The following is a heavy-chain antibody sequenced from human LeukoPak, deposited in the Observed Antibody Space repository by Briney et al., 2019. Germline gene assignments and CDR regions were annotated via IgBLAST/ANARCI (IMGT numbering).Heavy chain of an antibody. CDR1: GGSISSYY. Sequence: SETLSLTCTVSGGSISSYYWSWIRQPPGKGLEWIGYIYYSGSTNYNPSLKSRVTISVDTSMNQFSLLLTSATAADTAVYYCARDSLLRGSGWDYWYFDLWGRGTLVTVSS. J-gene: IGHJ2*01. CDR2: IYYSGST. CDR3: ARDSLLRGSGWDYWYFDL. D-gene: IGHD6-25*01. V-gene: IGHV4-59*01.